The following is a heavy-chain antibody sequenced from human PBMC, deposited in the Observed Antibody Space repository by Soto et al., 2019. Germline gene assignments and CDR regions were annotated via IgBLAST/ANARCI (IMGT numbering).Heavy chain of an antibody. CDR1: GYSISGGYY. V-gene: IGHV4-38-2*02. CDR3: ARDSVVVAATHNWFDP. J-gene: IGHJ5*02. D-gene: IGHD2-15*01. CDR2: IYHSGST. Sequence: PSETLSLTCAVSGYSISGGYYWGWIRQPPWKGLEWIGSIYHSGSTYYNPSLKSRVTISVDTSKNQFSLKLSSVTAADTAVYYCARDSVVVAATHNWFDPWGQGTLVTVSS.